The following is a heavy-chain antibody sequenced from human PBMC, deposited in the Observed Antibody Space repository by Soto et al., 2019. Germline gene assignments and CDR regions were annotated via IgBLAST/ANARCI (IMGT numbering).Heavy chain of an antibody. D-gene: IGHD3-16*01. Sequence: QVQLVESGGGVVQPGRSLRLSCAASGFPFSYHALNWVRQAPGKGLEWVAVISYDGDNKYIAESVKGRFTISRDNSKDTVALQMNSLRTEDTAMYFCAIGTTTYAFSAMDVWGQGTTVTVSS. V-gene: IGHV3-30-3*01. CDR1: GFPFSYHA. J-gene: IGHJ6*02. CDR3: AIGTTTYAFSAMDV. CDR2: ISYDGDNK.